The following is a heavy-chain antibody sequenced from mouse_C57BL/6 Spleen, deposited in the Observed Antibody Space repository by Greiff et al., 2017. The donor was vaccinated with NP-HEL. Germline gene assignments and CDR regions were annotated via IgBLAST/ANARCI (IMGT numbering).Heavy chain of an antibody. D-gene: IGHD2-5*01. CDR2: ISDGGSYT. V-gene: IGHV5-4*01. J-gene: IGHJ3*01. CDR1: GFTFSSYA. CDR3: ARENYYSNHGEFVY. Sequence: EVKLMESGGGLVKPGGSLKLSCAASGFTFSSYAMSWVRQTPDKRLEWVATISDGGSYTYYPDNVKGRFTISRDNAKNNLYLQMSHLKSEDTAMYYCARENYYSNHGEFVYWGQGTLVTVSA.